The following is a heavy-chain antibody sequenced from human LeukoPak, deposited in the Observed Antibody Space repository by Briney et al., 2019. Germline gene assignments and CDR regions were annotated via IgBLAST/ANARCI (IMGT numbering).Heavy chain of an antibody. J-gene: IGHJ4*02. V-gene: IGHV3-21*01. CDR2: ISSSSSYI. CDR1: GFTFSSYS. D-gene: IGHD3-22*01. Sequence: GGSLRLSCAASGFTFSSYSMNWVRQAPGKGLEWVSSISSSSSYIYYADSVKGRFTISRDNAKNSLYLQMNSLRAGDTAVYYCARGAQGYYYDSSGPIDYWGQGTLVTVSS. CDR3: ARGAQGYYYDSSGPIDY.